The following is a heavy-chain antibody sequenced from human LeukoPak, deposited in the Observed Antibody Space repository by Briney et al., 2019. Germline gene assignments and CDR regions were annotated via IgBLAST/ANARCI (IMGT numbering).Heavy chain of an antibody. V-gene: IGHV1-2*02. CDR3: ARGRGGYNMYYFDY. D-gene: IGHD5-24*01. Sequence: ASVKVSCKASGYTFTGYYMHWVRQAPGQGLEWMGWINPNSGGTNYAQKFQGRVTMTRDTSISTAYMELSRLRSDDTAVYYCARGRGGYNMYYFDYWGQGTLVTVSS. CDR2: INPNSGGT. J-gene: IGHJ4*02. CDR1: GYTFTGYY.